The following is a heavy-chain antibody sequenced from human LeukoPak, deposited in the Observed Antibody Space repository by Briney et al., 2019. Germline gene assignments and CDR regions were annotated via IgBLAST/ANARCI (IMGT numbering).Heavy chain of an antibody. D-gene: IGHD5-18*01. J-gene: IGHJ4*02. Sequence: PSETLSLTCIVSRGSISSYYWSWIRQPPGKGLEWIGSIYYSKNTYYNPSLKSRVTISADTSKNQFSLTLGSVSATDTAVYYCVSPRGFSYGYFDYWGQGTLVTVSS. V-gene: IGHV4-59*05. CDR1: RGSISSYY. CDR2: IYYSKNT. CDR3: VSPRGFSYGYFDY.